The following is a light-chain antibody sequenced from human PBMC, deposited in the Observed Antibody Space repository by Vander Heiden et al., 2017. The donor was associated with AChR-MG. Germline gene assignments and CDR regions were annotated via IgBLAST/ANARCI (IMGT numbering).Light chain of an antibody. V-gene: IGLV2-23*01. CDR1: SMDVGSYNL. CDR2: EGS. CDR3: NSYAGRV. Sequence: QSALTQPASVSGSPGQSITIPCTGTSMDVGSYNLVSGDQQHPGKAPKLMIYEGSKRPSGVSNRVSGSKSGNTASLTISGLQAEDEADYYCNSYAGRVFGGGTKLTVL. J-gene: IGLJ2*01.